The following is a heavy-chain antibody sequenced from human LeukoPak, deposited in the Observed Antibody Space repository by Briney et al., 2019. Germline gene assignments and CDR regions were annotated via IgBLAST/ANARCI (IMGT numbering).Heavy chain of an antibody. V-gene: IGHV3-43*02. J-gene: IGHJ4*02. CDR3: AKDRRYSSSWTTPRPYYFDY. D-gene: IGHD6-13*01. CDR2: ISGDGGST. CDR1: GFTFGDYA. Sequence: GGSLRLSCAASGFTFGDYAMHWVRQAAGKGLEWVSLISGDGGSTYYADSVKGRFTISRDNSKNSLYLQMNSLRTEDTALYYCAKDRRYSSSWTTPRPYYFDYWGQGTLVTVSS.